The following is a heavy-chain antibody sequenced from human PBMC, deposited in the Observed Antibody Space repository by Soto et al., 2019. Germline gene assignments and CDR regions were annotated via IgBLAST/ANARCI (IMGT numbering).Heavy chain of an antibody. V-gene: IGHV1-46*01. CDR2: INPSGGST. J-gene: IGHJ4*02. D-gene: IGHD2-21*02. Sequence: YYMHWVRQAPGQGLEWMGIINPSGGSTSYAQKFQGRVTMTRDTSTSTVYMELSSLRSEDTAVYYCARDVYCGGDCYVRYFDYWGQGTLVTVSS. CDR3: ARDVYCGGDCYVRYFDY. CDR1: YY.